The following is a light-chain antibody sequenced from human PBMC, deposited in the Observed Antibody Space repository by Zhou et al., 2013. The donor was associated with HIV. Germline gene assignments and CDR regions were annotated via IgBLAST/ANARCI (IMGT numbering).Light chain of an antibody. J-gene: IGKJ5*01. CDR3: QQYGSSPIT. V-gene: IGKV3-20*01. Sequence: EILMTQSPATLSVSPGEGATLSCRASQSVSSKLAWYQQKPGQAPRLLIYGISSRATGIPDRFSGSGSGTDFTLTISRLEPEDFAVYYCQQYGSSPITFGQGTRLET. CDR2: GIS. CDR1: QSVSSK.